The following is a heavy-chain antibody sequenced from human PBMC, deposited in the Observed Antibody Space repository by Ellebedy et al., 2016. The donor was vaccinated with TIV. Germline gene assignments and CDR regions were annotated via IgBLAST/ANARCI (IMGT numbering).Heavy chain of an antibody. Sequence: PGGSLRLSCAASGFTFSSSAMPWVRQAPGKGLEWVAIISYDGSHKYYADSVKGRFTISRDNSNNTLYLQMNSLRPEDTAVYYCARVSGGSYLGVGCLDYWGQGTLVTVSS. V-gene: IGHV3-30*04. CDR1: GFTFSSSA. D-gene: IGHD2-15*01. CDR3: ARVSGGSYLGVGCLDY. CDR2: ISYDGSHK. J-gene: IGHJ4*02.